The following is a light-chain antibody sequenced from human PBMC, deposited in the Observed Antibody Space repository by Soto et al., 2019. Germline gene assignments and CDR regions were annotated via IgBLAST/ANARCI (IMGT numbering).Light chain of an antibody. CDR2: EGS. CDR1: SSDVGSYNL. V-gene: IGLV2-23*01. J-gene: IGLJ1*01. Sequence: QSVLTQPAPVSGSPGQSITISCTGTSSDVGSYNLVSWYQQHPGKAPKLMIYEGSKRPSGVSNRFSGSKSGNTASLTISGLQAEDEADYYCCSYAGSSTFYAFGTGTKVTVL. CDR3: CSYAGSSTFYA.